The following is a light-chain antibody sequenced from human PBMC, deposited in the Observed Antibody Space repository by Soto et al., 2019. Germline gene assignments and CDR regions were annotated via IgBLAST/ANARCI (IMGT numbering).Light chain of an antibody. CDR1: QRVLYSSNNKNY. Sequence: DIVMTQSPDSPAVSLGERATINCKSSQRVLYSSNNKNYLAWYQQKPGQPPKLLIYWASTRESGVPDRFSGSGSGTDFTLTISSLQAEDVAVYYCQQYYSTPITFGQGTRLEIK. V-gene: IGKV4-1*01. J-gene: IGKJ5*01. CDR2: WAS. CDR3: QQYYSTPIT.